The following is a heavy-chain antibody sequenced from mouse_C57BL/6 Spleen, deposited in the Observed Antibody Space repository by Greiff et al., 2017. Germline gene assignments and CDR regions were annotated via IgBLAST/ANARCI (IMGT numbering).Heavy chain of an antibody. V-gene: IGHV1-82*01. CDR1: GYAFSSSW. CDR3: ARSIDYGSSRYAMDY. J-gene: IGHJ4*01. CDR2: IYPGDGDT. Sequence: QVQLQQSGPELVKPGVSVKISCKASGYAFSSSWMNWVKQRPGKGLEWIGRIYPGDGDTNYNGKFKGKATLTADKSSSTAYMQLSSLTSEDSAVYFCARSIDYGSSRYAMDYWGQGTSVTVSS. D-gene: IGHD1-1*01.